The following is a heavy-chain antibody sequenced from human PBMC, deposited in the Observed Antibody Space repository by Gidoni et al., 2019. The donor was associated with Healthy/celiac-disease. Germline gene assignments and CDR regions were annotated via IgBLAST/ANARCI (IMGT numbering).Heavy chain of an antibody. CDR2: IYSGGST. V-gene: IGHV3-53*04. Sequence: EVQLVESGGGLVQPGGSLRLSCAASGFTVSSNYLSWVRQAPGKGLEWVSVIYSGGSTYYADSVKGRFTISRHNSKNTLYLQMNSLRAEDTAVYYCARGRIGTIFGVVPPVYYYYGMDVWGQGTTVTVSS. CDR1: GFTVSSNY. J-gene: IGHJ6*02. D-gene: IGHD3-3*01. CDR3: ARGRIGTIFGVVPPVYYYYGMDV.